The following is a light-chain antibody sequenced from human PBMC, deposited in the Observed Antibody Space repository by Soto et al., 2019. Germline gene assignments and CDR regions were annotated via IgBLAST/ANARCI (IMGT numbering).Light chain of an antibody. J-gene: IGLJ3*02. CDR3: SSYTAYTTLWV. CDR1: ASDIGNYNY. Sequence: QSALTQPASVSGSPGQSITISCTGTASDIGNYNYVSWYQQHPGKVPKLLIYGVSNRPSGVSDRFSASKSGNAASLTISGLQAEDEAHYYCSSYTAYTTLWVFGGGTKVTVL. V-gene: IGLV2-14*01. CDR2: GVS.